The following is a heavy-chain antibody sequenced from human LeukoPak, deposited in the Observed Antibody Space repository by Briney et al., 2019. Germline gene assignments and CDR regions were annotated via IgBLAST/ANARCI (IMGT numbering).Heavy chain of an antibody. CDR2: IYYSGNT. V-gene: IGHV4-39*06. CDR3: ARGKARRRENAFDI. Sequence: SETLSLTCTVSGGFMSSSSYYWGWIRQPPGKGLEWIGTIYYSGNTYYNPSLKSRVTISVDTSKNQFPLKLSSVTAADTAVYYCARGKARRRENAFDIWGKGTTVTISS. CDR1: GGFMSSSSYY. J-gene: IGHJ3*02. D-gene: IGHD1-26*01.